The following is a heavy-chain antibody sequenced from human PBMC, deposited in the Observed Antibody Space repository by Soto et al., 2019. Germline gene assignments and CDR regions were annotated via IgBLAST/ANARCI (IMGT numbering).Heavy chain of an antibody. Sequence: QVQLVQSGAEVKKPGASVKVSCKASGYTFTSYGISWVRQAPGQGLEWMGWISAYNGNTNYAQKLQGRDTMTTDTYTSTAYMELRSLRSDDTAVYYCARVMVIVSGWTRAADAFDIWGQGTMVTVSS. J-gene: IGHJ3*02. CDR1: GYTFTSYG. CDR2: ISAYNGNT. V-gene: IGHV1-18*01. CDR3: ARVMVIVSGWTRAADAFDI. D-gene: IGHD6-19*01.